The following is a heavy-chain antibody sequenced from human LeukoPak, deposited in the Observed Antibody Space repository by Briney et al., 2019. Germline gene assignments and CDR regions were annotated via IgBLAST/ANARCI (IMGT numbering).Heavy chain of an antibody. V-gene: IGHV4-59*01. CDR2: MYYSGNT. CDR3: ATAVSGTSDFDY. D-gene: IGHD6-19*01. CDR1: GGSISSYY. J-gene: IGHJ4*02. Sequence: SETLSLTCTVSGGSISSYYWSWIRQPPGQGLEWIGYMYYSGNTNYNRSLKSRVTISVDTSKNQFSLKLSSVTAADTAVYYCATAVSGTSDFDYWGQGTLVTVSS.